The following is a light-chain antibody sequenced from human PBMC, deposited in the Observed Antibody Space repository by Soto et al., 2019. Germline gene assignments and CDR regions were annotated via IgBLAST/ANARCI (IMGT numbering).Light chain of an antibody. J-gene: IGLJ1*01. Sequence: QSALTQPASVSGSPGQSITISCTGTSSDIGSYDLVSWYQQHPGTAPKLIIYEVTKRPSGVSTRFSGSKSGNTASLTISGLQAVDEADYYCCSFADFTYDFGTGTKVTVL. CDR1: SSDIGSYDL. CDR3: CSFADFTYD. V-gene: IGLV2-23*02. CDR2: EVT.